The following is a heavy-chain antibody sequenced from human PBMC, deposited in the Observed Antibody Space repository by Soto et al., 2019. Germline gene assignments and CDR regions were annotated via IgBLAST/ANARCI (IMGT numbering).Heavy chain of an antibody. Sequence: ASVKVSCKASGVTFRCYAISWVPPAPLRGLEWMVGIIPIFRTPNYAQKFQGRVTITADESTSTAYMELSSLRSEDTAVYYCAVDSRSPPPSYDYYGMDVLGQGTTVTVSS. CDR1: GVTFRCYA. CDR2: IIPIFRTP. CDR3: AVDSRSPPPSYDYYGMDV. J-gene: IGHJ6*02. D-gene: IGHD6-6*01. V-gene: IGHV1-69*13.